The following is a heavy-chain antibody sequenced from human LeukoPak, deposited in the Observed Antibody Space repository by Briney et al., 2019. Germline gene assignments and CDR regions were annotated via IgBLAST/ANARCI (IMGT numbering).Heavy chain of an antibody. CDR1: GYSFTNYW. D-gene: IGHD3-10*01. J-gene: IGHJ4*02. CDR3: AIHPDYYGSGSYPRAFDY. Sequence: GESLKISCKSSGYSFTNYWIGWVRQMPGKGLGWMGIIYPGDSDTRYSPSFQGQVTILADKSISTAYLQWSSLKASDTAMYYRAIHPDYYGSGSYPRAFDYWGQGTLVTVSS. V-gene: IGHV5-51*01. CDR2: IYPGDSDT.